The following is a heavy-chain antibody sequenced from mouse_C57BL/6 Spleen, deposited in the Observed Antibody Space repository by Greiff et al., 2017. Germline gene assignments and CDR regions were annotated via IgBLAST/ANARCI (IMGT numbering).Heavy chain of an antibody. V-gene: IGHV1-9*01. CDR2: IFPGSGST. D-gene: IGHD2-1*01. Sequence: QVQLQQSGAELMKPGASVKLSCKASGYTFTGYWIEWVKQRPGHGLEWIGEIFPGSGSTNYNEKFKGKATFTADTSSNTAYMHLSRLTTEDAAIXYCAGGYGNSYFDYWGQGTTLTVSS. CDR1: GYTFTGYW. J-gene: IGHJ2*01. CDR3: AGGYGNSYFDY.